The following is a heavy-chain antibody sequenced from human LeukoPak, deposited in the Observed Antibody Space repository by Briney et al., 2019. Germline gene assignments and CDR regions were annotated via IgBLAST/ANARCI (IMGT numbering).Heavy chain of an antibody. Sequence: SVKVSCKASGGTFSGYAISGVRQAPGQGLEWMGGIIPIFGTANYAQKFQGRVTITTDESTSTAYMELSSLRSEDTAVYYCARSGYFDWSPLGWYFDYWGQGTLVTVSS. D-gene: IGHD3-9*01. CDR1: GGTFSGYA. J-gene: IGHJ4*02. CDR3: ARSGYFDWSPLGWYFDY. CDR2: IIPIFGTA. V-gene: IGHV1-69*05.